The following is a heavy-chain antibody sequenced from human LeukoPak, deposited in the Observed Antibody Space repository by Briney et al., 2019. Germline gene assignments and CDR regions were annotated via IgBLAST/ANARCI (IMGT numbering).Heavy chain of an antibody. CDR1: GFTFSDYY. V-gene: IGHV3-11*04. J-gene: IGHJ4*02. D-gene: IGHD6-19*01. CDR3: ARGEVSDSSGWYYY. Sequence: GGSLRLSCAASGFTFSDYYMSWIRQAPGKGLEWVSYISSSGSTIYYADSVKGRFTISRDNSKNTLYLQMNSLRAEDTAVYYCARGEVSDSSGWYYYWGQGTLVTVSS. CDR2: ISSSGSTI.